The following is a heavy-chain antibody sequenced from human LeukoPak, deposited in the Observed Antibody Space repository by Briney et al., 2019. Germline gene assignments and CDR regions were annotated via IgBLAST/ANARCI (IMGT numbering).Heavy chain of an antibody. CDR1: GGSISSCDYY. V-gene: IGHV4-31*03. CDR2: IYYGGNT. D-gene: IGHD2-21*01. CDR3: ASGGALIATLAY. Sequence: SSETLSLTCTVSGGSISSCDYYWSWIRQHPGKGLEWIGNIYYGGNTYYNPSLNSRVTISLDTSKNKFSLKLSSVTAADTAVYYCASGGALIATLAYWGQGTLVTVSS. J-gene: IGHJ4*02.